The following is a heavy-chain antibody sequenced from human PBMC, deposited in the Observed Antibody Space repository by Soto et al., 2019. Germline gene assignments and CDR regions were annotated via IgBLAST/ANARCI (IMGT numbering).Heavy chain of an antibody. D-gene: IGHD3-22*01. CDR3: ARDPNDSSAYYHHYYYGMDV. Sequence: QIQLMQSGAEVKKPGASVKVSCKASGYTFTSYGTHWVRQAPGQRLEWTGWINAGNGNTKYSEKFQGRVTITRDTSASTAYLELSSLRSEDTAVYYCARDPNDSSAYYHHYYYGMDVWGQGTTVTVSS. J-gene: IGHJ6*02. V-gene: IGHV1-3*01. CDR2: INAGNGNT. CDR1: GYTFTSYG.